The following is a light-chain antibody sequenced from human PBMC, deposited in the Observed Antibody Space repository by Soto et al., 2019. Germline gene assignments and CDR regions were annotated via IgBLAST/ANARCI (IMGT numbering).Light chain of an antibody. J-gene: IGKJ4*01. V-gene: IGKV4-1*01. CDR1: QNLFYTSSNKSY. CDR3: HEYYSAPQA. CDR2: WAS. Sequence: DTVMTQSPDSLAVSLGETATIKCKSSQNLFYTSSNKSYLAWYQQKPGQRPRLLIYWASTRESGVPDRFSDSGSGTEFTLSISNLQADDVAVYYCHEYYSAPQAFGGGTKVEI.